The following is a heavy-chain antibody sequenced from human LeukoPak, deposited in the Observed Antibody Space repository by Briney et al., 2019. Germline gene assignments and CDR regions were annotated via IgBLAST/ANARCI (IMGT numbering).Heavy chain of an antibody. D-gene: IGHD2-2*01. CDR1: GFTFSSYA. V-gene: IGHV3-30-3*01. Sequence: GRSLRLSCAASGFTFSSYAMHWVRQAPGKGLEWVAVISYDGSNKYYADSVKGRFTISRDNSKNTLYLQMNSLRVEDTAVYYCARVESGNSCYRAVDYWGQGTLVTVSS. CDR3: ARVESGNSCYRAVDY. J-gene: IGHJ4*02. CDR2: ISYDGSNK.